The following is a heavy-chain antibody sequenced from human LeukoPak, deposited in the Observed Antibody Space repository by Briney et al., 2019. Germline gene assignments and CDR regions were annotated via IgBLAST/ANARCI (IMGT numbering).Heavy chain of an antibody. J-gene: IGHJ4*02. V-gene: IGHV1-18*01. CDR1: GYTFTSYG. D-gene: IGHD3-10*01. CDR2: ISPYNGNT. CDR3: ARSDISIVRGAMV. Sequence: ASVKVSCKASGYTFTSYGISWVRQAPGQGLEWMGWISPYNGNTNYAQKFQGRITMTTETSTSTAYMELRSLRSDDTAVYYCARSDISIVRGAMVWGQGTLVIVSS.